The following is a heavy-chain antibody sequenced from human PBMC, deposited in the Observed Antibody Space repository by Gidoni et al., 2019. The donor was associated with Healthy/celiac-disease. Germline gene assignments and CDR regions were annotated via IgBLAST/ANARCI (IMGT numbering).Heavy chain of an antibody. Sequence: QVQLQESGPGLVKPPQTLSHTCTVSGGPLSSGDYYWSWIRQPPWKGLEWIGYIYYSGSTYYNPSLKSRVTISVDTSKNQFSLKLSSVTAADTAVYYCARDLDFWSGFAFDIWGQGTMVTVSS. CDR3: ARDLDFWSGFAFDI. CDR1: GGPLSSGDYY. D-gene: IGHD3-3*01. CDR2: IYYSGST. V-gene: IGHV4-30-4*01. J-gene: IGHJ3*02.